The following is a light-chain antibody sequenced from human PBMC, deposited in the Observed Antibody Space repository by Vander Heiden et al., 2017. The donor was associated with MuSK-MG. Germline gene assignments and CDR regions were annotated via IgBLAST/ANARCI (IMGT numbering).Light chain of an antibody. J-gene: IGKJ2*01. CDR3: QQDDKVPHT. CDR1: QDINNY. CDR2: DAS. V-gene: IGKV1-33*01. Sequence: DIQMTQSPSSLSASVGDRVTITCQASQDINNYVNWYQQKPGKAPKLLIFDASNLHTGVPARFSGSGSGTDFTFTINSLQPEDFATYHCQQDDKVPHTFGQGTRLXIK.